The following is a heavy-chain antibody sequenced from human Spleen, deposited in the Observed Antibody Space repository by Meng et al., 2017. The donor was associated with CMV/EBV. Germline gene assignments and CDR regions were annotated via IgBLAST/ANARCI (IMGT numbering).Heavy chain of an antibody. Sequence: ETLSLTCAASGFTFNGSTMHWVRQASGKGLEWVGRIRSKGYADSVKGRFTISRDNAKNSLYLQMNSLRAEDTALYHCARDLFPRAVADPLLAWGQGTLVTVSS. CDR3: ARDLFPRAVADPLLA. J-gene: IGHJ5*02. CDR2: IRSK. V-gene: IGHV3-20*01. D-gene: IGHD2-21*01. CDR1: GFTFNGST.